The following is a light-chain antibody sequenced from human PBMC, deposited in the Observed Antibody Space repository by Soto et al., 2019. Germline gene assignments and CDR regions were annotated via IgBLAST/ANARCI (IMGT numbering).Light chain of an antibody. V-gene: IGKV2-30*01. J-gene: IGKJ2*01. CDR2: QVS. CDR3: MQGTHWPPYT. CDR1: QXLXYXXXXXX. Sequence: DVVMTQSPLSLPVTLGQPASISCRSSQXLXYXXXXXXXNXFLHRPGQSPRRLNYQVSNRDSGVPDRFSGSGSGTDFTLKISRVEADDVGVYYCMQGTHWPPYTFGQGTKLEIK.